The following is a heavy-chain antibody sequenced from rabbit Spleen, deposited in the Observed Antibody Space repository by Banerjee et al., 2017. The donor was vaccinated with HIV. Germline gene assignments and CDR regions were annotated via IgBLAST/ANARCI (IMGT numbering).Heavy chain of an antibody. Sequence: QEQLEESGGDLVKPGASLTLTCTASGFSFSSSYWMCWVRQAPGKGLEWIACIYAGASGSTYYASWAKGRFTISKTSSTTVTLQMTSLTVADTATYFCARGIVYGYAGDAYPPYGMDLWGQGTLVTVS. CDR3: ARGIVYGYAGDAYPPYGMDL. CDR1: GFSFSSSYW. J-gene: IGHJ6*01. CDR2: IYAGASGST. V-gene: IGHV1S45*01. D-gene: IGHD6-1*01.